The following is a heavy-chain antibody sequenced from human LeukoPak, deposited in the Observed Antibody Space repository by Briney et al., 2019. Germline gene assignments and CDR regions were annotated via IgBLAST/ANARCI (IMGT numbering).Heavy chain of an antibody. D-gene: IGHD6-6*01. Sequence: ASETLSLTCTVSGGSISSGDYYWSWIRQPPGKGLEWIGYIYYSGSTYYNPSLKSRVTISVDTSKNQFSLKLSSVTAADTAVYYCARAGAEYSSSAGAFYILGQGTMVTVSS. CDR2: IYYSGST. V-gene: IGHV4-30-4*01. CDR3: ARAGAEYSSSAGAFYI. J-gene: IGHJ3*02. CDR1: GGSISSGDYY.